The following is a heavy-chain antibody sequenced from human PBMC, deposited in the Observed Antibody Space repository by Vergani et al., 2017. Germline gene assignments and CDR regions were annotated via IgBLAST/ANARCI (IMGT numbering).Heavy chain of an antibody. D-gene: IGHD6-13*01. CDR3: ARDLSESGWYTFGH. CDR1: GGSISRDSHY. CDR2: MYTDRST. Sequence: QVLLQESGPGLVKPSQTLSLTCSVSGGSISRDSHYWNWIRQSAEKGRGWIWRMYTDRSTTYTPSLKSRVTISGDTSKNQFSLKLTSVSAADTAVYFCARDLSESGWYTFGHWGQGIAVTVSS. V-gene: IGHV4-61*02. J-gene: IGHJ4*02.